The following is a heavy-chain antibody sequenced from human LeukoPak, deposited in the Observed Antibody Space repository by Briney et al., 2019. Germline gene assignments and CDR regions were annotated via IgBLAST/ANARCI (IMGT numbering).Heavy chain of an antibody. CDR1: GFTFSSYG. CDR3: ANENYYGSGSYPDY. Sequence: GGSLRLSCAASGFTFSSYGIHWVRQAPGKGLEWVALMPYDGSNKYYADSVKGRFTISRDNSKNTLYLQMNSLRAEDTAVYYCANENYYGSGSYPDYWGQGTLVTVSS. J-gene: IGHJ4*02. D-gene: IGHD3-10*01. V-gene: IGHV3-30*18. CDR2: MPYDGSNK.